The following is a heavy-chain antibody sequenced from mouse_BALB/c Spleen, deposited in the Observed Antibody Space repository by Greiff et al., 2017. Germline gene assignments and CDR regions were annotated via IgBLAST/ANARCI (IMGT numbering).Heavy chain of an antibody. CDR3: ANYYYGSSTGFAY. CDR1: GYSITSGYY. J-gene: IGHJ3*01. V-gene: IGHV3-6*02. Sequence: EVKLQESGPGLVKPSQSLSLTCSVTGYSITSGYYWNWIRQFPGNKLEWMGYISYDGSNNYNPSLKNRISITRDTSKNQFFLKLNSVTTEDTATYYCANYYYGSSTGFAYWGQGTLVTVSA. D-gene: IGHD1-1*01. CDR2: ISYDGSN.